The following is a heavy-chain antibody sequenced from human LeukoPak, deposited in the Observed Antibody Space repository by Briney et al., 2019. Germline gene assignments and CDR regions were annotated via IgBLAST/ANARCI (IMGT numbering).Heavy chain of an antibody. V-gene: IGHV4-59*08. D-gene: IGHD3-22*01. CDR3: ARPSRQYYYDTGAAFDI. Sequence: SETLSLTCTVSGGSISSYYWSWIRQPPGKGLEWIGYIYYSGSTNYNPSLKSRVTISVDTSKNQFSLKLSSVTAADTAVYYCARPSRQYYYDTGAAFDIWGQGTMVTVSS. CDR1: GGSISSYY. J-gene: IGHJ3*02. CDR2: IYYSGST.